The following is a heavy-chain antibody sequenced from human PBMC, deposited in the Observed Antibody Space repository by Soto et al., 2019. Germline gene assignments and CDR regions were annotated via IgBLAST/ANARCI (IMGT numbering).Heavy chain of an antibody. CDR3: ARDLYQWLRQSAFLADY. V-gene: IGHV3-30-3*01. D-gene: IGHD5-12*01. CDR2: ISYDGSNK. J-gene: IGHJ4*02. CDR1: GFTFSSHA. Sequence: QVQLVESGGGVVQPGRSLRLSCAASGFTFSSHAMHWVRQAPGKGLEWVVVISYDGSNKYYADSVKGRFTISRDNSKNTLYLQMNNLRAEDTAVYYCARDLYQWLRQSAFLADYWGPGTLVTVSS.